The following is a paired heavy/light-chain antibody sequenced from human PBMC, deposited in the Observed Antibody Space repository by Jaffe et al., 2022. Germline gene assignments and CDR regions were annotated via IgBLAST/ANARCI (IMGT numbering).Light chain of an antibody. CDR1: ESISSW. CDR3: QQYSVYPLT. CDR2: QAS. V-gene: IGKV1-5*03. J-gene: IGKJ4*01. Sequence: DIQMTQSPSTLSASVGDSVTITCRASESISSWLAWYQQKPGKAPKRLMYQASTLESGVPSRFSGSAYGTEFTLTISSLQPDDFATYYCQQYSVYPLTFGGGTKVEI.
Heavy chain of an antibody. Sequence: EVQLVESGGGLVQPGGSLRLSCAGLSFSFYRMNWVRQAPGKGLEWVATIKQDESARLYVDSVRGRFTISRDNAKNLLYLQMNSLTAEDTAVYYCARDPCGGGACYGAFDVWGHGTLVTVSS. J-gene: IGHJ3*01. CDR2: IKQDESAR. CDR1: LSFSFYR. V-gene: IGHV3-7*03. CDR3: ARDPCGGGACYGAFDV. D-gene: IGHD2-15*01.